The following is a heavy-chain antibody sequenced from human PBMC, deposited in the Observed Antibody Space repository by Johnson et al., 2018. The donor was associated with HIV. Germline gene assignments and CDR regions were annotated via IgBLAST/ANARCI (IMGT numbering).Heavy chain of an antibody. D-gene: IGHD3-10*01. V-gene: IGHV3-7*03. CDR1: GFTFNTYA. J-gene: IGHJ3*02. Sequence: VQLVESGGGLVQPGRSLRLSCAASGFTFNTYAMSWVRQAPGKGLEWVANIQKDGSEKYYVDSVKGRFTISRDNAKNSLYLQMNSLRAEDTALYYCAKDISYRLLLLFDIWGQGTMVTVSS. CDR3: AKDISYRLLLLFDI. CDR2: IQKDGSEK.